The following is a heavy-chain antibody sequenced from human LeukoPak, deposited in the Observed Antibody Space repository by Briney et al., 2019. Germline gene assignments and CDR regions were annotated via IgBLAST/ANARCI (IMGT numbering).Heavy chain of an antibody. CDR2: IYTSGST. D-gene: IGHD6-6*01. J-gene: IGHJ6*03. Sequence: SQTLSLTCTVSGGSISSGSYYWSRIRQPAGKGLEWIGRIYTSGSTNYNPSLKSRVTISVDTSKNQFSLKLSSVTAADTAVYYCARAARPKDYYYYMDVWGKGTTVTVSS. CDR3: ARAARPKDYYYYMDV. CDR1: GGSISSGSYY. V-gene: IGHV4-61*02.